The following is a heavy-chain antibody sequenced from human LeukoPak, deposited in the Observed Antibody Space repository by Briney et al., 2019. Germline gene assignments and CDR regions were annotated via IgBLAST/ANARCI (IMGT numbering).Heavy chain of an antibody. CDR2: IRYDGSNK. CDR3: AKKMGRIQLWSSVDY. J-gene: IGHJ4*02. D-gene: IGHD5-18*01. V-gene: IGHV3-30*02. Sequence: PGGSLRLSCAASGFTFSSYGMHWVRQAPGKGLEWVAFIRYDGSNKYYADSVKGRFTISRDNSKNTLYLQMNSLRAEDTAVYYCAKKMGRIQLWSSVDYWGQGALVTVSS. CDR1: GFTFSSYG.